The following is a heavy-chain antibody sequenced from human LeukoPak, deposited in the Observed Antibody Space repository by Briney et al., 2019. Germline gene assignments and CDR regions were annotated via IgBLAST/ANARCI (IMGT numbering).Heavy chain of an antibody. CDR2: INPSGGST. Sequence: ASVKVSCKASGYTFTTYYMHWVRQAPGQGLEWMGIINPSGGSTSYAQKFQGRVTMTRDTSTTTVYMELSSLRSEDTAVYYCARDQFDSSGYYPLDYWGQGTLVTFSS. CDR1: GYTFTTYY. V-gene: IGHV1-46*01. J-gene: IGHJ4*02. D-gene: IGHD3-22*01. CDR3: ARDQFDSSGYYPLDY.